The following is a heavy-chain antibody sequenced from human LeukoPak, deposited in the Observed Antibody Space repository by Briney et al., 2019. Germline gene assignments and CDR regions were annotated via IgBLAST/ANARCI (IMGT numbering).Heavy chain of an antibody. CDR3: ASDSGSYSGAFDI. Sequence: GGSLRLSCEVSGFTFSSYAMNWVRQAPGKGLEWVSVIYSGGSTYYADSVKGRFTISRHNSKNTLYLQMNSLRAEDTAVYYCASDSGSYSGAFDIWGQGTMVTVSS. CDR1: GFTFSSYA. J-gene: IGHJ3*02. V-gene: IGHV3-53*04. D-gene: IGHD1-26*01. CDR2: IYSGGST.